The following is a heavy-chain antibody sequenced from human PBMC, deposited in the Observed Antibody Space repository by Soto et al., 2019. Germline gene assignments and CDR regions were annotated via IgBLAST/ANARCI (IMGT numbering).Heavy chain of an antibody. D-gene: IGHD2-15*01. CDR2: IIPMFGTV. CDR3: ATPSLKHWRGGTCYENWSDP. V-gene: IGHV1-69*13. CDR1: GAIFSKYV. J-gene: IGHJ5*02. Sequence: SVKVSCKASGAIFSKYVISWARQAPGQGLEWMGGIIPMFGTVNYAQKFQGRLTITADESTSTAYMELSTLRSDDTAVYYCATPSLKHWRGGTCYENWSDPGGKGPLVTAPS.